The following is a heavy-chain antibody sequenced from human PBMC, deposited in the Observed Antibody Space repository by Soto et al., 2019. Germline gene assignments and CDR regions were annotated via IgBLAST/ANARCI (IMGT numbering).Heavy chain of an antibody. Sequence: PGGSLRLSCAASGFTFSSYGMHWVRQAPGKGLEWVAVIWYDGSNKYYADSVKGRFTISRDNSKNTLYLQMNSLRAEDTAVYYCARVWTTGYYYGMDVWGQGTTVTVSS. CDR1: GFTFSSYG. D-gene: IGHD4-17*01. CDR2: IWYDGSNK. J-gene: IGHJ6*02. V-gene: IGHV3-33*01. CDR3: ARVWTTGYYYGMDV.